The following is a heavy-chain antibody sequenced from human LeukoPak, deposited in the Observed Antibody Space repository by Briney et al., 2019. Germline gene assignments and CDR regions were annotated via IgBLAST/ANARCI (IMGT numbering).Heavy chain of an antibody. CDR3: AIALRDGIAPDAFDI. CDR1: GFTVSSNY. D-gene: IGHD5-24*01. V-gene: IGHV3-53*01. Sequence: PGGSLRLSCAASGFTVSSNYMSWVRQAPGKGLEWVSVIYSGGSTYYADSVKGRFTISRDNSKNTLYLQMNSLRAEDTAVYYCAIALRDGIAPDAFDIWGQGTMVTVSS. J-gene: IGHJ3*02. CDR2: IYSGGST.